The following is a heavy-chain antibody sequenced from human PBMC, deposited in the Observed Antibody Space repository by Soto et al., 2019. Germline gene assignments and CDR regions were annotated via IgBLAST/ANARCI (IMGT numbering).Heavy chain of an antibody. CDR1: GGSISSGDYY. D-gene: IGHD2-21*02. CDR2: IYYSGST. V-gene: IGHV4-30-4*01. J-gene: IGHJ5*02. Sequence: SETLSLTCTVSGGSISSGDYYWSWICQPPGKGLEWIGYIYYSGSTYYNPSLKSRVTISVDTSKNQFSLKLSSVTAADTAVYYCASLVVTAHNWFDPWGQGTLVTVSS. CDR3: ASLVVTAHNWFDP.